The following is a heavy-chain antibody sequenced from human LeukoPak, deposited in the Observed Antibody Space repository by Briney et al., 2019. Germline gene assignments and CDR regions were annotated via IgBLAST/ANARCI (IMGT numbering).Heavy chain of an antibody. V-gene: IGHV4-39*01. CDR2: ILYNGNT. Sequence: AETLSLTCTVSGGSISSNDYYWGWVRQPPGKGLEWIVNILYNGNTFYHPSLKSRITIAVDTPKNQFSLKLSSVTAADTAVYYCSRYIRRRPQFDYWGQGTLVTVSS. CDR1: GGSISSNDYY. J-gene: IGHJ4*02. CDR3: SRYIRRRPQFDY.